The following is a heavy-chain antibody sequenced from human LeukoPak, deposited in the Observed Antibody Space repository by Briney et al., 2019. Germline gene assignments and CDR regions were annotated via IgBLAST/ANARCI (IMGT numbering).Heavy chain of an antibody. J-gene: IGHJ4*02. D-gene: IGHD3-10*01. CDR1: GFTFSSYG. Sequence: GGSLRLSCAASGFTFSSYGLSWVRQAPGKGLEWVSAISGSGGSTYYADSVKGRFTISRDNSKNTLYLQMNSLRAEDTAVYYCAKVRSRGDFDYWGQGTLVTVSS. CDR3: AKVRSRGDFDY. V-gene: IGHV3-23*01. CDR2: ISGSGGST.